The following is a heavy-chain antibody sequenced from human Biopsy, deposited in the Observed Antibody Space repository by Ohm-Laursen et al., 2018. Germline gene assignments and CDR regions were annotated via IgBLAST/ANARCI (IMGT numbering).Heavy chain of an antibody. J-gene: IGHJ4*02. CDR2: IYYSGGT. CDR1: GGSMTGYE. Sequence: GTLSLTCSVSGGSMTGYEWSWIRLAPGKGLEWIGYIYYSGGTKYNPSLASRVTFSVDTSKSQFSLKLTSATVGDTAVYYCARSRNDLGGMYFDSWGQGSLVTVSS. V-gene: IGHV4-59*08. CDR3: ARSRNDLGGMYFDS.